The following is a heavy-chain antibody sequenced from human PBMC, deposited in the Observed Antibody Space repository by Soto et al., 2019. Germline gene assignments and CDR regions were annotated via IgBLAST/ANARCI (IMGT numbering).Heavy chain of an antibody. CDR1: GGTFSSYA. CDR2: IIPIFGAP. V-gene: IGHV1-69*12. D-gene: IGHD4-17*01. CDR3: ARDLTETGPNEKNDAFDV. J-gene: IGHJ3*01. Sequence: QVQLVQSGAEVKKPGSSVKVSCKTSGGTFSSYAISWVRQAPGQGLEWVGDIIPIFGAPDYAQKFQGRVSITADEYTFTAYMELSGLRSEDTAVYYCARDLTETGPNEKNDAFDVWGQGTMVTVSS.